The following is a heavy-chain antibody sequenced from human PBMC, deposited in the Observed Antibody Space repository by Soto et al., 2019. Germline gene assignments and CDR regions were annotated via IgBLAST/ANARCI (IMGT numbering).Heavy chain of an antibody. D-gene: IGHD6-19*01. CDR1: GGSISSGGYY. J-gene: IGHJ6*02. Sequence: PSETLSLTCTVSGGSISSGGYYWSWIRQHPGKDLEWIGYIYYSGSTYYNPSLKSRVTISVDTSKNQFSLKLSSVSAADTAVYYCARLGLADRSEAGPYYGMDVWGQGTTVTVSS. V-gene: IGHV4-31*03. CDR3: ARLGLADRSEAGPYYGMDV. CDR2: IYYSGST.